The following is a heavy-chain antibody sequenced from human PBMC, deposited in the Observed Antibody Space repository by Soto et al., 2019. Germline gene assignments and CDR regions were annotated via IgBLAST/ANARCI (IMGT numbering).Heavy chain of an antibody. CDR3: AAPPRY. J-gene: IGHJ4*02. CDR2: IYNSGNT. V-gene: IGHV4-59*01. D-gene: IGHD6-6*01. CDR1: GGSISSYY. Sequence: SETLSLTCTVSGGSISSYYWNWIRQPPGKGLEWIGYIYNSGNTNYNPSLRSRVTISVDTSKNQFSLKLTSVTAADTAVYYCAAPPRYWGQGTLVTGSS.